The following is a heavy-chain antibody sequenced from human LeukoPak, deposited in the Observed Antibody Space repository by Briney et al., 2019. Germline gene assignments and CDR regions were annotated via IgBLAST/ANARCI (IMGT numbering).Heavy chain of an antibody. Sequence: PGGSLRLSCAASGFTFRSNWMSWVRQVPGKGLEWVANIRGDGSEKYYVDSVKGRFTISRDNAKNSLYLQMNSLRAEDTAVYYCARDRGWNCFDSWGQGTLVTVSS. CDR3: ARDRGWNCFDS. V-gene: IGHV3-7*01. J-gene: IGHJ4*02. D-gene: IGHD3-22*01. CDR2: IRGDGSEK. CDR1: GFTFRSNW.